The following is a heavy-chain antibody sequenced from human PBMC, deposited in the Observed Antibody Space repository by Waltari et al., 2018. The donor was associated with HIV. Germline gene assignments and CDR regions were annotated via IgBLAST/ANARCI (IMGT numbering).Heavy chain of an antibody. Sequence: VLWGAGMLQPGRTVKLSCPAPGPSFHNSVIDCVRQPPGEGLECVTFIHYNGNKKNYADSVKGLFINSRDNSKKTVYLQMNSLRHEDTGLYYGARGGVATTPAGTKIYYGMDVRGQGTAVTVSS. J-gene: IGHJ6*02. V-gene: IGHV3-30*02. CDR1: GPSFHNSV. CDR2: IHYNGNKK. CDR3: ARGGVATTPAGTKIYYGMDV. D-gene: IGHD5-12*01.